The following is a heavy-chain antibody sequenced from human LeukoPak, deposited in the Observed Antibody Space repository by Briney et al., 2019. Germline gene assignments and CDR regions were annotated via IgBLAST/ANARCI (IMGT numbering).Heavy chain of an antibody. J-gene: IGHJ4*02. CDR1: GFTFSTYE. D-gene: IGHD4-17*01. CDR2: ISSGGGTI. V-gene: IGHV3-48*03. Sequence: GGSLRLSCAASGFTFSTYEMNWVRQAPGKGLEWVSCISSGGGTIYYADSVKGRFTISRDNAKNSLYLQMNSLRAENTAVYFCARATHDYGHSYLPVADYWGQGALVTVSS. CDR3: ARATHDYGHSYLPVADY.